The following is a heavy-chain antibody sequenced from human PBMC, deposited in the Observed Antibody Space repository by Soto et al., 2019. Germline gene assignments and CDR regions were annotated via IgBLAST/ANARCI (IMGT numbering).Heavy chain of an antibody. V-gene: IGHV1-2*02. CDR1: GYTFTGYY. CDR3: TRLGIATAY. J-gene: IGHJ4*02. Sequence: QVQLVQSGAEVKKPGSSVKVSCKASGYTFTGYYIHWVRQAPGQGFAWMGWINPNTGDTNYAQKFQGRVTMTKDTSISTVYMELSRLRYDDTDVYYCTRLGIATAYWGQGTLITVSS. D-gene: IGHD6-13*01. CDR2: INPNTGDT.